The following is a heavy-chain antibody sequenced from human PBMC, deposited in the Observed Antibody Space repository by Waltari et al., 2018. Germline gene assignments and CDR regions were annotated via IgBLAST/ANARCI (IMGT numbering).Heavy chain of an antibody. D-gene: IGHD1-26*01. CDR2: VYYNGAT. CDR3: AREDRMGASSWGAY. CDR1: GGSISSTSYY. Sequence: QLQLQESGPGLVRPSETLSLTCTVSGGSISSTSYYWGWIRQPPGKGLEWIGSVYYNGATLYNPSLKSRVTVSIDTSKNQFSLKMTSVTAADTAVYYCAREDRMGASSWGAYWGQGTLVTVSS. J-gene: IGHJ4*02. V-gene: IGHV4-39*07.